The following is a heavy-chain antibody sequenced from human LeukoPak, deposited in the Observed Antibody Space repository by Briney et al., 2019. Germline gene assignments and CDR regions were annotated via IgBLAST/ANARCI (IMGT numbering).Heavy chain of an antibody. D-gene: IGHD2-15*01. CDR2: IYPGDSDT. V-gene: IGHV5-51*01. Sequence: PGEPLKISCKGSGYSFTTYWIGWVRQMPGKGLEWMGIIYPGDSDTRYSPSFQGQVTISADKSISTAYLQWSSLKASDTAMYYCARARYCSGGSCYAEYWGQGTLVTVSS. CDR1: GYSFTTYW. CDR3: ARARYCSGGSCYAEY. J-gene: IGHJ4*02.